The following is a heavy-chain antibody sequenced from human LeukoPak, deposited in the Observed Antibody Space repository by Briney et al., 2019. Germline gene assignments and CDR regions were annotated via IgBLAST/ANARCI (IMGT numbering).Heavy chain of an antibody. CDR1: GYTFTSYY. J-gene: IGHJ6*03. CDR2: INPSGGST. CDR3: ARDAIAALPPYYYYMDV. Sequence: ASVKVSCKASGYTFTSYYMHWVRQAPGQGLEWMGIINPSGGSTSYAQKFQGRVTMTRDMSTSTVYMELSSLRSEDTAVYYCARDAIAALPPYYYYMDVWGKGTTVTVSS. D-gene: IGHD6-6*01. V-gene: IGHV1-46*01.